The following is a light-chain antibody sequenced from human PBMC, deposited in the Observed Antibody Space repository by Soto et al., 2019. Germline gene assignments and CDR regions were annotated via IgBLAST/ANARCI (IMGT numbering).Light chain of an antibody. CDR1: QSISSW. CDR3: QPYDNNGT. Sequence: DIQVTQSPSTLSASVGDRVTITCRASQSISSWLAWYQQKPGKAPKLLIYQASSLQSGVPSRFCGSGSGTEFSLTVCSMQSDDFADYYCQPYDNNGTFGQATKLEIK. CDR2: QAS. V-gene: IGKV1-5*03. J-gene: IGKJ2*01.